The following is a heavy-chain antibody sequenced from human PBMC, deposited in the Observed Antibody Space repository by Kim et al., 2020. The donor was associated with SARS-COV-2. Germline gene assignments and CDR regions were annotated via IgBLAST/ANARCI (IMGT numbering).Heavy chain of an antibody. V-gene: IGHV1-8*01. D-gene: IGHD1-1*01. CDR3: ARERAGTYGMDV. CDR2: MNPNSGNT. Sequence: ASVKVSCKASGYTFTSYDINWVRQATGQGLEWMGWMNPNSGNTGYAQKFQGRVTMTRNTSISTAYMELSSLRSEDTAVYYCARERAGTYGMDVWGQGTTVTVSS. J-gene: IGHJ6*02. CDR1: GYTFTSYD.